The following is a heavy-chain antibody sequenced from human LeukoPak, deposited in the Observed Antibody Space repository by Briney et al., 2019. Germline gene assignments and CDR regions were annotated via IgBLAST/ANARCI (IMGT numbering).Heavy chain of an antibody. CDR1: GFTFTSYA. Sequence: GGSLRLSCAASGFTFTSYAMTWVRQAPGKGLEWVSGISNSGSSTYYADSVKGRFTISRDNSRNTLYLQLSSLRAEDTAVYYCANTTVRGSYNMDVWGQGTTVTVSS. CDR3: ANTTVRGSYNMDV. J-gene: IGHJ6*02. V-gene: IGHV3-23*01. D-gene: IGHD3-10*01. CDR2: ISNSGSST.